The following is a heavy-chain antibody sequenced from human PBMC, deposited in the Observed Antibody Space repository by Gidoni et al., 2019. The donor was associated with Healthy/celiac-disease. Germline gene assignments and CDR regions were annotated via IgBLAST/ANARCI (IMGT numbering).Heavy chain of an antibody. D-gene: IGHD3-10*01. V-gene: IGHV4-34*01. Sequence: QLQLQQWGAGLLKPSETLSLTCAVYGGSFSGYYWSWIRQHPGKGMEWIGEINHSGSTNYNPSLKSRVTISVDTSKNQFSLKLSSVTAADTAVYYCARFRTGDYWGQGTLVTVSS. CDR3: ARFRTGDY. J-gene: IGHJ4*02. CDR1: GGSFSGYY. CDR2: INHSGST.